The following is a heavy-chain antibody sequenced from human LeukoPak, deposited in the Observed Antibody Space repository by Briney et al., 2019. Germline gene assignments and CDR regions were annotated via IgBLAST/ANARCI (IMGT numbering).Heavy chain of an antibody. CDR2: INPNSGGT. Sequence: ASVKVSCKASGYTFTGYYMHWVRQAPGQGLGWMGWINPNSGGTNYAQKFQGRVTMTRDTSISTAYMELSRLRSDDTAVYYCARDLAVAGTLGYWGQGTLVTVSS. CDR1: GYTFTGYY. J-gene: IGHJ4*02. V-gene: IGHV1-2*02. CDR3: ARDLAVAGTLGY. D-gene: IGHD6-19*01.